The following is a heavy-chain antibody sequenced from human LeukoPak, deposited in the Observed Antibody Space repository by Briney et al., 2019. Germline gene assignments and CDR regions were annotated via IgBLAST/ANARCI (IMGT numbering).Heavy chain of an antibody. CDR2: ISSYGGST. CDR3: AKGSFTGAGFFDY. CDR1: GFTFSSYA. D-gene: IGHD6-13*01. Sequence: GGSLRLSCAASGFTFSSYAMHWVRQATGKGLEYGSTISSYGGSTFYAESVKGRFTVSRDNSKNTLYLQMGSLRAEDTAVYYCAKGSFTGAGFFDYWGQGTLVTVSS. V-gene: IGHV3-64*02. J-gene: IGHJ4*02.